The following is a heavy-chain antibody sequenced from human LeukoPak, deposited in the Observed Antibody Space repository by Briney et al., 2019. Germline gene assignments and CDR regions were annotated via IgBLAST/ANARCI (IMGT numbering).Heavy chain of an antibody. CDR1: GGSISSYY. V-gene: IGHV4-59*01. CDR3: AREDVYCSGGSCYSHAFDI. CDR2: IYYSGST. J-gene: IGHJ3*02. Sequence: SETLSLTCTVSGGSISSYYWSWIRQPPGKGLEWIGYIYYSGSTNCNPSLKSRVTISVDTSKNRFSLKLSSVTAADTAVYYCAREDVYCSGGSCYSHAFDIWGQGTMVTVSS. D-gene: IGHD2-15*01.